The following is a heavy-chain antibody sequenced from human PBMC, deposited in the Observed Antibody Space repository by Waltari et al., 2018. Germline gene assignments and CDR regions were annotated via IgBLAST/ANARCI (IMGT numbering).Heavy chain of an antibody. J-gene: IGHJ4*02. D-gene: IGHD3-10*01. CDR3: ARTRQVTMVQGVIITPYYFDY. CDR1: GGTFSSYA. Sequence: QVQLVQSGAEVKKPGSSVKVSCKASGGTFSSYAISWVRQAPGQGLEWMGRIIPIFGTANYAQKFQGRVTITADKSTSTAYMELSSLRSEDTAVYYCARTRQVTMVQGVIITPYYFDYWGQGTLVTVSS. CDR2: IIPIFGTA. V-gene: IGHV1-69*08.